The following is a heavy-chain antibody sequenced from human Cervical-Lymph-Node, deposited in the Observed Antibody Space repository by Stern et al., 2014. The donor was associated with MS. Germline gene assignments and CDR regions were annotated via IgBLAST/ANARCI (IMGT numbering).Heavy chain of an antibody. J-gene: IGHJ6*02. D-gene: IGHD3-10*01. V-gene: IGHV4-59*01. Sequence: QVQLQESGAGLVKPSETLSLTCTVSGGSISSYYWSWIRQPPGKGLEWIGYIYYRGSTNYNPSLKSRVPISVDTSKNQFSLKLSSVTVADTAVYYCARGLLWFGEYTDYYYYGMNVWGQGTTVTVSS. CDR3: ARGLLWFGEYTDYYYYGMNV. CDR1: GGSISSYY. CDR2: IYYRGST.